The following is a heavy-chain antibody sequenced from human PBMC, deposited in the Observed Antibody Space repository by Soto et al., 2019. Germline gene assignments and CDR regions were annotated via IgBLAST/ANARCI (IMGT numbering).Heavy chain of an antibody. J-gene: IGHJ4*02. D-gene: IGHD3-10*01. CDR3: ARVVLGFGELVGIAGFDY. CDR1: GGSISSGGYY. Sequence: SETLSLTCTVSGGSISSGGYYWSWIRQHPGKGLEWIGYIYYSGSTYYNPSLKSRVTISVDTSKNQFSLKLSSVTAADTAVYYCARVVLGFGELVGIAGFDYWGQGTLVTVSS. CDR2: IYYSGST. V-gene: IGHV4-31*03.